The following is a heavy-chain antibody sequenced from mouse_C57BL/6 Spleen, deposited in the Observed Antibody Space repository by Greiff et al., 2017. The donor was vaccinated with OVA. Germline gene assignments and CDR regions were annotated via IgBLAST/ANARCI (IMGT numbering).Heavy chain of an antibody. CDR1: GYTFTDYY. Sequence: EVQLQQSGPELVKPGASVKISCKASGYTFTDYYMNWVKQSHGKSLEWIGDINPNNGGTSYNQKFKGKATLPVDKSSSTAYMELRSLTSEDSAVYYCARRRAYYGSRHAMDYWGQGTSVTVSS. CDR3: ARRRAYYGSRHAMDY. J-gene: IGHJ4*01. D-gene: IGHD1-1*01. CDR2: INPNNGGT. V-gene: IGHV1-26*01.